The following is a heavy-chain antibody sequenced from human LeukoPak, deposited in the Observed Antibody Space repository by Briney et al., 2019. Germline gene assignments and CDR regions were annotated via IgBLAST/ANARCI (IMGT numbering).Heavy chain of an antibody. V-gene: IGHV4-39*02. CDR1: GGSISRSSYY. J-gene: IGHJ4*02. Sequence: SETLSLTCSVSGGSISRSSYYWGWIRQPPGKGLEWIGNIFYSGTTHYNPSLKSRVTISVDTSKNQFSLKLSSVTAADTPVYYCARDSSSYSSGWYGFDYWGQGTLVTVSS. CDR2: IFYSGTT. D-gene: IGHD6-19*01. CDR3: ARDSSSYSSGWYGFDY.